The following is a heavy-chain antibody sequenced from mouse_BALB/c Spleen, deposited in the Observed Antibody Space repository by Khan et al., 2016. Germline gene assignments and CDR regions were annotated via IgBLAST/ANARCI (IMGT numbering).Heavy chain of an antibody. Sequence: VQLKQSGPGLVKPSQSLSLTCTVTGYSITSDYAWNWIRQFPGNKLEWMGYISYRGSTCYNPSLKSRSSLTRDTSKNLFFLQLKSVTTEDTATYYCARSIMANWGQGTTLTVSS. V-gene: IGHV3-2*02. CDR2: ISYRGST. CDR1: GYSITSDYA. CDR3: ARSIMAN. J-gene: IGHJ2*01.